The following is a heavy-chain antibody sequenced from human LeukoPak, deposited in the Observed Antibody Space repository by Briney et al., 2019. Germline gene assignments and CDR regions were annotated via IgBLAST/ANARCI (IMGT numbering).Heavy chain of an antibody. CDR2: INPNSGGT. Sequence: ASVKVSCKASGYIFTGYYMHWVRQAPGQGLEWMGWINPNSGGTNYAQKFQGRVTMTRDTSISTAYMELSRLRSDDTAVYYCARGSITMVRGVIIRFDYWGQGTLVTVSS. V-gene: IGHV1-2*02. CDR3: ARGSITMVRGVIIRFDY. CDR1: GYIFTGYY. D-gene: IGHD3-10*01. J-gene: IGHJ4*02.